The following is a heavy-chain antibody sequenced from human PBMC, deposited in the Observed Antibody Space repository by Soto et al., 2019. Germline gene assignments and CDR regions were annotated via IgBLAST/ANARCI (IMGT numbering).Heavy chain of an antibody. CDR3: ARVISSSPHNWFDP. D-gene: IGHD6-6*01. J-gene: IGHJ5*02. CDR2: ISAYNGNT. Sequence: ASVKVSCKASGYTFTSYGISWVRQAPGQGLEWMGWISAYNGNTNYAQELQGRVTMTTDTSTSTAYMELRSLRSDDTAVYYCARVISSSPHNWFDPWGQGTLVTVSS. CDR1: GYTFTSYG. V-gene: IGHV1-18*04.